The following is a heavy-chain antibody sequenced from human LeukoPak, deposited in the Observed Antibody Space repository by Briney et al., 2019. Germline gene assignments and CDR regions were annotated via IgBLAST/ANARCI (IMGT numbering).Heavy chain of an antibody. Sequence: SETLSLTCAVYGGSFSGYYWSWVRQPPGKGLEWIGEINHSGSTNYNPSLKSRVTISVDTSKNQFSLKLSSVTAADTAVYYCARTKSGSSSWYPGGGGEYYFDYWGQGTLVTVSS. J-gene: IGHJ4*02. CDR2: INHSGST. V-gene: IGHV4-34*01. D-gene: IGHD6-13*01. CDR3: ARTKSGSSSWYPGGGGEYYFDY. CDR1: GGSFSGYY.